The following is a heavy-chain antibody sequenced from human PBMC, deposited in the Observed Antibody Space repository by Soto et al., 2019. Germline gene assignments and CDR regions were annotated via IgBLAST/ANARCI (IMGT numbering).Heavy chain of an antibody. D-gene: IGHD2-2*01. CDR2: IYSGGST. Sequence: GGSLRLSCAASGFTVSSNYMSWVRQAPGKGLEWVSVIYSGGSTYYADSVKGRFTISRDNSKNTLYLQMNSLRAEDTVVYYCASGGGYQLYYYYMDVWGKGTTVTVSS. CDR1: GFTVSSNY. V-gene: IGHV3-66*01. J-gene: IGHJ6*03. CDR3: ASGGGYQLYYYYMDV.